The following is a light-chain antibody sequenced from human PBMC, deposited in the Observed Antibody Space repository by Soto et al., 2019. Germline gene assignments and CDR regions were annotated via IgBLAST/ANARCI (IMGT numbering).Light chain of an antibody. V-gene: IGKV3D-20*01. Sequence: EIVLSQSPATLSLSPGEGATLSCGASESVYSSYVAWYQQKPGLAPRLLIYDASNRATGIPDRFSGSGSGTDYILTINRLEPEDFAVYCCQQYGNAPITFGQGTRLEIK. CDR2: DAS. CDR3: QQYGNAPIT. J-gene: IGKJ5*01. CDR1: ESVYSSY.